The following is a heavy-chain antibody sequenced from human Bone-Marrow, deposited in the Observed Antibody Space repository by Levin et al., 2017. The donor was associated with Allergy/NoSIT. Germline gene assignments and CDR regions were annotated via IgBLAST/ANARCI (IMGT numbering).Heavy chain of an antibody. V-gene: IGHV3-21*01. D-gene: IGHD3-10*01. Sequence: GESLKISCAASGFTFSSYSMNWVRQAPGKGLEWVSSISSSSSYIYYADSVKGRFTISRDNAKNSLYLQMNSLRAEDTAVYYCARRSGYGSGSYNPEGDYWGQGTLVTVSS. CDR3: ARRSGYGSGSYNPEGDY. J-gene: IGHJ4*02. CDR2: ISSSSSYI. CDR1: GFTFSSYS.